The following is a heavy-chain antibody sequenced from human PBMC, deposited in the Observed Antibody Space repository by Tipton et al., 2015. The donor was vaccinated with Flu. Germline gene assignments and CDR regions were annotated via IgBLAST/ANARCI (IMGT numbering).Heavy chain of an antibody. CDR2: IYSSART. V-gene: IGHV4-59*01. D-gene: IGHD2-15*01. Sequence: GSLRLSCSVSGGSISGYYWSWIRQPPGKGLEWIGYIYSSARTNYNSSLESRVTISVDTSKNQFSLNLSSVTAADTAVYYCARDTFRYCSGASCLSDYYYYGMDVWGQGTTVTVSS. CDR3: ARDTFRYCSGASCLSDYYYYGMDV. J-gene: IGHJ6*02. CDR1: GGSISGYY.